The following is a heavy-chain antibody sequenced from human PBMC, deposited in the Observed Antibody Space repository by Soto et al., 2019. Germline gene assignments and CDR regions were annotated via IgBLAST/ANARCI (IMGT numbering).Heavy chain of an antibody. CDR1: GGSISSGGYY. CDR2: ISYSGST. Sequence: QVQLQESGPGLVKPSQTLSLTCTVSGGSISSGGYYWSWIRQHPGKGLEWIGYISYSGSTYYNPSLKIRVTISVDTSKNQFSLRLSSVTAADTAVYYCASDVVNLVAAAQIYYYYGLDVWGQGTTVTVSS. D-gene: IGHD2-2*01. CDR3: ASDVVNLVAAAQIYYYYGLDV. V-gene: IGHV4-31*03. J-gene: IGHJ6*02.